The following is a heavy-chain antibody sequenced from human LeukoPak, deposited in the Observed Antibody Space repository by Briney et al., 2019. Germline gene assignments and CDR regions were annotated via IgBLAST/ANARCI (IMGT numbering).Heavy chain of an antibody. CDR2: INSDGSTT. CDR1: GFTFSSYW. V-gene: IGHV3-74*01. Sequence: GGSLRLSCGASGFTFSSYWMHWVRQAPGKGLVWISRINSDGSTTSYADSVKGRFTISRDNAKNTLYLQMNSLRAEDTAVYYCAKDRLRWMPGAFDIWGQGTMVTVSS. J-gene: IGHJ3*02. CDR3: AKDRLRWMPGAFDI. D-gene: IGHD4-23*01.